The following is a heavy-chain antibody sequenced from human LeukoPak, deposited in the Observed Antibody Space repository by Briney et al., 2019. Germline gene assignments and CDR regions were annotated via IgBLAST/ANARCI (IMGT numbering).Heavy chain of an antibody. J-gene: IGHJ4*02. CDR1: GFTVSTKY. CDR3: ARTGVDWRNRPLTVDY. V-gene: IGHV3-53*01. CDR2: IYSGGST. Sequence: GGSLRLSCAASGFTVSTKYMSWVRQAPGKGLEWVSVIYSGGSTYYADSVKGRFTISRDNSKNTLYLQMNSLRAEDTAVYYCARTGVDWRNRPLTVDYWGQGTLVTVSS. D-gene: IGHD3-9*01.